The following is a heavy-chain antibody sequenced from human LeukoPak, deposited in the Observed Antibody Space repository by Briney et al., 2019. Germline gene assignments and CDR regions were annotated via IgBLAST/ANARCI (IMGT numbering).Heavy chain of an antibody. CDR1: GFTFSTYA. V-gene: IGHV3-30-3*01. CDR2: ISKDGSNI. CDR3: ARNQKGWPFAY. D-gene: IGHD6-19*01. Sequence: GRSLRLSCAASGFTFSTYAMHWVRQAPGKGLEWVAVISKDGSNIYSTDSVKARFPISRDNSNNTLYLQMNNLRAEDTAVYYCARNQKGWPFAYWGQGVLVTVSS. J-gene: IGHJ4*02.